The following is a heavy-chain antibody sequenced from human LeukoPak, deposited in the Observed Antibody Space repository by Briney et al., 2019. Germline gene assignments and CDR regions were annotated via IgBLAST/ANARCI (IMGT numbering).Heavy chain of an antibody. D-gene: IGHD2-21*02. Sequence: PGGSLRLSCAASGFTFSSYSMNWVRQAPGKGLEWVSYISSSSSTIYYADSVKGRFTISRDNAKNSLYLQMNSLRAEDTAVYYCARVPVCGGDCYNYFQHWGQGTLVTVSS. CDR1: GFTFSSYS. CDR2: ISSSSSTI. J-gene: IGHJ1*01. V-gene: IGHV3-48*04. CDR3: ARVPVCGGDCYNYFQH.